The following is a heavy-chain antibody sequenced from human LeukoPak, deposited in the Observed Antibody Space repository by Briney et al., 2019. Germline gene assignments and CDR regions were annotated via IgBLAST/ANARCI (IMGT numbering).Heavy chain of an antibody. V-gene: IGHV1-18*01. CDR1: GYTFTSYG. CDR2: ISAYNGNT. Sequence: EASVKVSCKASGYTFTSYGISWVRQAPGQGLEWMGWISAYNGNTNYAQKLQGRVTMTTDTSTSTVYMELSSLRSEDTAVYYCARYYDVLIGYFAYWGQGTLVTVS. CDR3: ARYYDVLIGYFAY. J-gene: IGHJ4*02. D-gene: IGHD3-9*01.